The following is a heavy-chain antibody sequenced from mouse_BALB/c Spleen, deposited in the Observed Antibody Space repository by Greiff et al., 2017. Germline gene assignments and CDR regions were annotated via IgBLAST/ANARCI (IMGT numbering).Heavy chain of an antibody. Sequence: EVQVVESGGGLVQPGGSRKLSCAASGFTFSSFGMHWVRQAPEKGLEWVAYISSGSSTIYYADTVKGRFTISRDNPKNTLFLQMTSLRSEDTAMYYCARSLDGYYGGYYAMDYWGQGTSVTVSS. J-gene: IGHJ4*01. CDR3: ARSLDGYYGGYYAMDY. D-gene: IGHD2-3*01. CDR2: ISSGSSTI. V-gene: IGHV5-17*02. CDR1: GFTFSSFG.